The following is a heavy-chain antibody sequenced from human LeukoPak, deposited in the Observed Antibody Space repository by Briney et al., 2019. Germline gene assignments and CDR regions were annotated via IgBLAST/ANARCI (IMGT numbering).Heavy chain of an antibody. CDR1: GGSISNTYF. CDR3: ATSGTVSTYNWFDP. V-gene: IGHV4-39*01. Sequence: SETLSLTCNVSGGSISNTYFWGWIRRPPGKGLEWIGSIRYSGSTYYNPSLKSRVTISVDTSKNQFSLNLSSLTAADTAVYYCATSGTVSTYNWFDPWGQGTLVTVS. D-gene: IGHD4-17*01. J-gene: IGHJ5*02. CDR2: IRYSGST.